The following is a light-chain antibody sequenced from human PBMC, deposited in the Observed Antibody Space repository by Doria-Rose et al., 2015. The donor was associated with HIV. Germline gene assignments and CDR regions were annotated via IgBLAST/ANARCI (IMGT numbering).Light chain of an antibody. CDR3: QQYYDTPS. J-gene: IGKJ3*01. Sequence: DIRVTQSPESPGMSLGERATLNCKSNQSLLYTSKNYLAWYQQKPGQPPKLLIYWASTRQSGVPARFSGSGSGTDFTLTIGSLEAEGVAVYYCQQYYDTPSFGPGTTVDIK. V-gene: IGKV4-1*01. CDR2: WAS. CDR1: QSLLYTSKNY.